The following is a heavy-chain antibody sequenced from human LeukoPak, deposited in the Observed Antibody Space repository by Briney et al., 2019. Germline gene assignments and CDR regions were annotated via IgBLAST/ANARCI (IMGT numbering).Heavy chain of an antibody. J-gene: IGHJ4*02. CDR3: ARSGGGLVVVPAAMSPPLPDY. CDR2: INPNSGGT. V-gene: IGHV1-2*02. Sequence: ASVKVSCKASGYTFTGYYTHWVRQAPGQGLEWMGWINPNSGGTNYAQKFQGRVTMTRDTSISTAYMELSRLRSDDTAVYYCARSGGGLVVVPAAMSPPLPDYWGQGTLVTVSS. D-gene: IGHD2-2*01. CDR1: GYTFTGYY.